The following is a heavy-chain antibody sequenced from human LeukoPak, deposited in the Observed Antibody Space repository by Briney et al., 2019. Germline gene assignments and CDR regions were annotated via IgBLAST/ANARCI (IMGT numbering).Heavy chain of an antibody. V-gene: IGHV3-30*03. CDR2: ISYDGSNK. J-gene: IGHJ4*02. Sequence: PGRSLRLSCAASGFTFSSYGMHWVRQAPGKGLEWVAVISYDGSNKYYADSVKGRFTISRDNSKNTLYLQMNSLRAEDTAVYYCARDLAHYDFWSGAPDYWGQGTLVTVSS. CDR3: ARDLAHYDFWSGAPDY. CDR1: GFTFSSYG. D-gene: IGHD3-3*01.